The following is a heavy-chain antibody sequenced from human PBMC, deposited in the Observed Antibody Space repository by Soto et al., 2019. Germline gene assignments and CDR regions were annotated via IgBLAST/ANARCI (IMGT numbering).Heavy chain of an antibody. J-gene: IGHJ6*03. D-gene: IGHD3-3*01. V-gene: IGHV4-34*01. CDR1: GGSFSGYY. CDR2: INHSGST. Sequence: SETLSLTCAVYGGSFSGYYWSWIRQPAGKGLEWIGEINHSGSTNYNPSLKSRVTISVDTSKNQFSLKLSSVTAADTAVYYCARVWSVSDFWSAYYYYYYMDVWGKGTTVTVSS. CDR3: ARVWSVSDFWSAYYYYYYMDV.